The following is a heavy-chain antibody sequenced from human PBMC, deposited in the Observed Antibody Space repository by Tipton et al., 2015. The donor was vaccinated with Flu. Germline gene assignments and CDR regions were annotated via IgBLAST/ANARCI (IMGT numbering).Heavy chain of an antibody. CDR2: IYPGDSDT. CDR3: VSTLYLAYCGGDCYSLDY. CDR1: GYNFTTYW. J-gene: IGHJ4*02. Sequence: VQLVQSGAEVKKPGESLKISCKGYGYNFTTYWIGWVRQMPGKGLEWVGIIYPGDSDTTYSPSFQGQVTISADKSISTAYLQWSSLKASDTAMYFCVSTLYLAYCGGDCYSLDYWGQGTLVTVSS. V-gene: IGHV5-51*03. D-gene: IGHD2-21*02.